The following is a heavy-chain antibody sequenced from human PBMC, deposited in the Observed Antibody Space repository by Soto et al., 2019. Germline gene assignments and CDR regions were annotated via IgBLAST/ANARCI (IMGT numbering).Heavy chain of an antibody. CDR2: VSNDGNNE. V-gene: IGHV3-30*14. CDR1: GFTFSDYT. D-gene: IGHD2-15*01. Sequence: EQLVESGGGVVQPGRSLRLSCAASGFTFSDYTMNWVRQSPGKGLEWVAVVSNDGNNEYYAASVKGRFTISRDNSKKTLYLQVNSLRPEDTAVYSCARAQEAGNFGGGSCWFYHGMDVWGQGTTVTVSS. CDR3: ARAQEAGNFGGGSCWFYHGMDV. J-gene: IGHJ6*02.